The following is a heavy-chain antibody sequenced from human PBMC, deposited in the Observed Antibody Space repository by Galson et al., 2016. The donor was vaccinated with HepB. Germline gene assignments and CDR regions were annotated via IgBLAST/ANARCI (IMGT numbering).Heavy chain of an antibody. CDR1: GGTFSTYA. V-gene: IGHV1-69*10. CDR2: IIPIPGIL. CDR3: ARDGYVTPFSDFDY. J-gene: IGHJ4*02. D-gene: IGHD5-18*01. Sequence: SVKVSCKASGGTFSTYAINWVRQAPGQGLEWLGGIIPIPGILNYAQRFQGRVTISADKSTGTAYMELSSLRTEDTAVYYCARDGYVTPFSDFDYWGQGTLVTVSS.